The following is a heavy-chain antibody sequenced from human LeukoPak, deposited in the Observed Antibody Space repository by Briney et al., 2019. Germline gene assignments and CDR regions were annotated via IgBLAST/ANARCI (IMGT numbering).Heavy chain of an antibody. J-gene: IGHJ4*02. CDR3: ARGYGGNFIKDY. V-gene: IGHV1-2*02. CDR2: INPNSGGT. Sequence: ASVKVSCKASGYTFTGYYMHWVRQAPGQGLEWMGWINPNSGGTNYAQKLQGRVTMTTDTSTSTAYMELRSLRSDDTAVYYCARGYGGNFIKDYWGQGTLVTVSS. CDR1: GYTFTGYY. D-gene: IGHD4-23*01.